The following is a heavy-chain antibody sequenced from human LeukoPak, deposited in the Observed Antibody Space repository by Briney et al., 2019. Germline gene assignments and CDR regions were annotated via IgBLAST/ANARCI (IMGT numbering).Heavy chain of an antibody. J-gene: IGHJ4*02. Sequence: GGSLRLSCAASGFTFSSYGMSWVRQAPGKGLEWVSAISGSGGSTYYADSVKGRFTISRDNSKNTLYLQMNSLRAEDTAVYYCARGGSSSGSYRRDFDYWGQGTLVTVSS. CDR3: ARGGSSSGSYRRDFDY. CDR2: ISGSGGST. V-gene: IGHV3-23*01. D-gene: IGHD1-26*01. CDR1: GFTFSSYG.